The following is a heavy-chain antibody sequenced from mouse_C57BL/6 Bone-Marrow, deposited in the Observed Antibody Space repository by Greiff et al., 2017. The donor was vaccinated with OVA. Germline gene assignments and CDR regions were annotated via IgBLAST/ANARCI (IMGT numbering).Heavy chain of an antibody. CDR2: IYPRSGNT. V-gene: IGHV1-81*01. D-gene: IGHD1-1*01. CDR1: GYTFTSYG. Sequence: QVQLQQSGAELARPGASVKLSCKASGYTFTSYGISWVKQRTGQGLEWIGEIYPRSGNTYYNEKFKGKATLTADKSSSTAYMELRSLTSEDSAVYFCARWDYGSSYWYFDVWGTGTTVTVSS. J-gene: IGHJ1*03. CDR3: ARWDYGSSYWYFDV.